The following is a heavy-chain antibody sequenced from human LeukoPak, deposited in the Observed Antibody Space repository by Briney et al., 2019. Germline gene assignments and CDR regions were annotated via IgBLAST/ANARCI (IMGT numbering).Heavy chain of an antibody. CDR2: IYSGGST. J-gene: IGHJ4*02. CDR1: GFTVSSNY. D-gene: IGHD4-11*01. Sequence: GGSLRLSCAASGFTVSSNYMSWVRQTPGKGLEWVSVIYSGGSTYYADSVKGRFTISRDNSKNTLYLQMNSLRAEDTAVYYCARAGTTGDFDYWGQGTLVTVSS. V-gene: IGHV3-53*01. CDR3: ARAGTTGDFDY.